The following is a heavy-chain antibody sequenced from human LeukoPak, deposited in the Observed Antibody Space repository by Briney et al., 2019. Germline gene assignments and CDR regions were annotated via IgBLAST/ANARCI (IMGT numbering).Heavy chain of an antibody. J-gene: IGHJ3*02. CDR1: GFSFSTHW. CDR2: IEQDGSVI. CDR3: AGDEGWTFDI. D-gene: IGHD5-24*01. Sequence: QTGGSLRLSCAAPGFSFSTHWMSWFRQAPGKGLEWVALIEQDGSVIHYVDSVKGRFTISRDNAKNSLSLQMNSLRADDTAVYYCAGDEGWTFDIWGQGTKVTVSS. V-gene: IGHV3-7*01.